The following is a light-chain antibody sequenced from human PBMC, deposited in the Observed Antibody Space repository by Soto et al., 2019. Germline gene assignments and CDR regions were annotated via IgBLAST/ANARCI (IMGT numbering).Light chain of an antibody. CDR2: AAA. V-gene: IGKV1-5*01. J-gene: IGKJ5*01. CDR3: HSRA. Sequence: DIQMTQSPSTLSASVGDRVTITCRASQSISSWLAWYQQKPGKAPKLLIYAAASLQSGVPSRFSGSGSGTDFTLTISRLQPDDFATYFCHSRAFGQGTRLEIK. CDR1: QSISSW.